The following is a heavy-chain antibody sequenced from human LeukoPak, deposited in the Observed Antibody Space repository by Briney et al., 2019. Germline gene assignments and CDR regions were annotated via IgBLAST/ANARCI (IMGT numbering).Heavy chain of an antibody. CDR1: GFTFSTYA. CDR3: ASGRLVGAPDY. CDR2: ISGSGATT. D-gene: IGHD1-26*01. J-gene: IGHJ4*02. V-gene: IGHV3-23*01. Sequence: GGSLRLSCAASGFTFSTYAMNWVRQAAGKGLEWVSAISGSGATTYYADAVKGRFTISRDNSKNTLYLQMNSLRAEDTAVYYCASGRLVGAPDYWGQGTLVTVSS.